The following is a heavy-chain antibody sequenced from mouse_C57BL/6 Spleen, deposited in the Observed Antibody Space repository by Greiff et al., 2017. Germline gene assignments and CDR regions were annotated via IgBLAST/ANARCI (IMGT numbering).Heavy chain of an antibody. Sequence: QVQLQQSGAELVKPGASVKISCKASGYAFSSYWMNWVKQRPGKGLEWIGQIYPGDGDTNYNGKFKGKATLTADKSSSTAYMQLSSLTSEDSAVYFCAGGDGYYEAMDYWGQGTSVTVSS. D-gene: IGHD2-3*01. V-gene: IGHV1-80*01. CDR3: AGGDGYYEAMDY. CDR1: GYAFSSYW. CDR2: IYPGDGDT. J-gene: IGHJ4*01.